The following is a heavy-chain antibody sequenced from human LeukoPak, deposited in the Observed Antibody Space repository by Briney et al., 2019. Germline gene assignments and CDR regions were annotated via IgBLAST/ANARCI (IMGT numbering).Heavy chain of an antibody. CDR3: ATDQVYVPDY. CDR2: IWFDGSNK. V-gene: IGHV3-33*01. CDR1: GFTSSSYG. D-gene: IGHD3-16*01. J-gene: IGHJ4*02. Sequence: GGSLRLSCAASGFTSSSYGMHWVRQAPGKRLEWVAVIWFDGSNKYYADSVKGRFTISRDNSKNTLFLQMNSLRAEDTAVYYCATDQVYVPDYWGQGTLVTVSS.